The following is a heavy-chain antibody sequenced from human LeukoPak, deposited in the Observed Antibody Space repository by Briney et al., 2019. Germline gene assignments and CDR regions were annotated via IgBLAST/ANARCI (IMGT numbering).Heavy chain of an antibody. V-gene: IGHV1-18*01. J-gene: IGHJ4*02. Sequence: ASVKVSCKASGYTFTSYGISWVRQAPGQGLEWMGWISAYNGNTNYAQKLQGRVTMTTDTSTSTAYMELRSLRSDDTAVYYCAKDHPNYYDSSGYFHFDYWGQGTLVTVSS. CDR3: AKDHPNYYDSSGYFHFDY. CDR2: ISAYNGNT. D-gene: IGHD3-22*01. CDR1: GYTFTSYG.